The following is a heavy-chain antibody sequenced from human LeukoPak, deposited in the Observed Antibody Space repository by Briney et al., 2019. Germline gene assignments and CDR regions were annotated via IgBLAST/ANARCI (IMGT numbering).Heavy chain of an antibody. CDR3: ARDPSYDFRRFDP. J-gene: IGHJ5*02. Sequence: PGGSLRLSCAASGFSFSDYSINWLRQAPGKGLEWVSFISSGSSTIDYADSVKGRFTISRDNAKNSLYLQMNSLRAEDTAVYYCARDPSYDFRRFDPWGQGTLVTVSS. CDR2: ISSGSSTI. V-gene: IGHV3-48*04. CDR1: GFSFSDYS. D-gene: IGHD3-3*01.